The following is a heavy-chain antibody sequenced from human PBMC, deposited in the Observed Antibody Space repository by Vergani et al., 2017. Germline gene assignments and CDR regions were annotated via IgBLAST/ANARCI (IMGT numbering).Heavy chain of an antibody. Sequence: QVQLQESGPGLVKPSQTLSLTCTVSGGSISSSSYYWGWIRQPPGKGLEWIGEINHSGSTNYNPSLKSRVTISVDTSKNQFSLKLSSVTAADTAVYYCARSYDSSGYYFQTFDYWGQGTLVTVSS. CDR2: INHSGST. CDR3: ARSYDSSGYYFQTFDY. V-gene: IGHV4-39*07. CDR1: GGSISSSSYY. D-gene: IGHD3-22*01. J-gene: IGHJ4*02.